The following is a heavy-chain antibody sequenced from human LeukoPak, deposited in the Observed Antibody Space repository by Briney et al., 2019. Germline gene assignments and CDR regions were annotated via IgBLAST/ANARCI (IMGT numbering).Heavy chain of an antibody. V-gene: IGHV1-2*05. CDR2: INPNSGGT. D-gene: IGHD6-19*01. CDR3: ARDLPSPGISVADDY. CDR1: GYTFTGYY. Sequence: ASVKVSCRASGYTFTGYYMFWLRQAPGQGLEWMGRINPNSGGTNYAQKFQGRVTMTRDTSITTAYMELSSLRSDDTDVYYCARDLPSPGISVADDYWGQGTLVTVSS. J-gene: IGHJ4*02.